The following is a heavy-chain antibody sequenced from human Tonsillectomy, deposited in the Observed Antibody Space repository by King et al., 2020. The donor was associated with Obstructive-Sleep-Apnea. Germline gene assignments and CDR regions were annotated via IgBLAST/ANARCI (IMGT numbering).Heavy chain of an antibody. Sequence: FQLVQSGGGLVQPGRSLRLSCAASGFTFDDYAMHWVRQAPGKGLEWVSGITWNSGSIGDADSVKGRFTISRDNAKNSLYLQMNSLRAEDTALYYCAKDVGLHSYYYYGMDVWGQGTTVTVSS. D-gene: IGHD5/OR15-5a*01. CDR2: ITWNSGSI. CDR1: GFTFDDYA. J-gene: IGHJ6*02. CDR3: AKDVGLHSYYYYGMDV. V-gene: IGHV3-9*01.